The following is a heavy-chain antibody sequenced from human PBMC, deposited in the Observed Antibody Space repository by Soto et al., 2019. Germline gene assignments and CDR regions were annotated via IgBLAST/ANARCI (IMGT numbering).Heavy chain of an antibody. CDR2: ITSTSSYI. CDR3: ARGWEYHYYYMDV. Sequence: GSLRLSCAASGFSFSTYSMNWVRQAPGKGLEWVSFITSTSSYIYYADSVKGRFTISRDNAKNSLYLQMNSLRVEDTAVYYCARGWEYHYYYMDVWGKGSTVTVSS. CDR1: GFSFSTYS. J-gene: IGHJ6*03. V-gene: IGHV3-21*01. D-gene: IGHD1-26*01.